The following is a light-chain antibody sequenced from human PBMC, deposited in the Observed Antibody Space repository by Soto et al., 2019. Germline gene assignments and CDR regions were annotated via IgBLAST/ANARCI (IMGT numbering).Light chain of an antibody. CDR1: QTISSW. J-gene: IGKJ1*01. Sequence: DIQMAQSPSTVAGSVGDRVTITCRASQTISSWLAWYQQKPVKSPKLLIYKSSTLKSGVPSRFSGSGSGTEFTLTISSLQPDDFATYYCQHYNSYSEAFGQGTKVDIK. CDR2: KSS. V-gene: IGKV1-5*03. CDR3: QHYNSYSEA.